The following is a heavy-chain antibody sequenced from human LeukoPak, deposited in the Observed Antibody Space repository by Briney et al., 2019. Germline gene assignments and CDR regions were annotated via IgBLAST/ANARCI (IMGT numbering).Heavy chain of an antibody. CDR1: GGSISGYY. V-gene: IGHV4-59*08. J-gene: IGHJ4*02. CDR3: ARGGYHSPSCLDY. D-gene: IGHD3-22*01. Sequence: SETLSLTCTVSGGSISGYYWSWIRQPPGKGLEWIGYIYYSGSTNYNPSLKSRLTISVDTSKNQFSLKLSSVTAADTAVYYCARGGYHSPSCLDYWGQGTLVTVSS. CDR2: IYYSGST.